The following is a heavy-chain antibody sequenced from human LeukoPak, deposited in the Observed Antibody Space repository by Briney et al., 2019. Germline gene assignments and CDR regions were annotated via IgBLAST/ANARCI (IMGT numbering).Heavy chain of an antibody. CDR3: ARDPATVTTYYYYYYYMDV. CDR2: INPSGGST. J-gene: IGHJ6*03. V-gene: IGHV1-46*01. D-gene: IGHD4-17*01. CDR1: GYTFTRYY. Sequence: ASVKVSCKASGYTFTRYYMHWVRQAPGQGLEWMGIINPSGGSTSYAQKFQGRVTMTRDTSTSTVYMELSSLRSEDTAVYYCARDPATVTTYYYYYYYMDVWGKGTTVTVSS.